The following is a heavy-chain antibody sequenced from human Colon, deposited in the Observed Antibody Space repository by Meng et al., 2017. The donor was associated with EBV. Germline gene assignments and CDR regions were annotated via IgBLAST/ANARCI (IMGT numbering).Heavy chain of an antibody. Sequence: QLKQSLLGLVIPCASLTLTCTVSGHSVVIGRHYWIWIRQPQGKELEWIAYIYYIGGTNYNPSLKSRLTISLDTSKNQFSLSLRSVTAADTAVYYCARVSGRSFDPWGQGTLVTVSS. V-gene: IGHV4-61*01. CDR2: IYYIGGT. D-gene: IGHD3-10*01. J-gene: IGHJ5*02. CDR3: ARVSGRSFDP. CDR1: GHSVVIGRHY.